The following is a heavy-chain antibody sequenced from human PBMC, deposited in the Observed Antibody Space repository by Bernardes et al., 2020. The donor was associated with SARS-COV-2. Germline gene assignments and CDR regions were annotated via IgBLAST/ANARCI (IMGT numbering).Heavy chain of an antibody. V-gene: IGHV3-73*01. CDR2: ITNKEDNYAS. J-gene: IGHJ3*02. CDR1: GFSFSDSS. D-gene: IGHD6-13*01. Sequence: GGSLRLSCAGSGFSFSDSSIHWVRQAPGKGLEWVGRITNKEDNYASVYCGSVKGRFTISRDDSKYTSYLQMNSLKTDDTDLYYCTRVPPYSNSWWDTFDIWGPGTMVTVSS. CDR3: TRVPPYSNSWWDTFDI.